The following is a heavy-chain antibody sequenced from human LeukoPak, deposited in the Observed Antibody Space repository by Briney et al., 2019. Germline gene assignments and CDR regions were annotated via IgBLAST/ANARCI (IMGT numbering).Heavy chain of an antibody. J-gene: IGHJ4*02. CDR2: IYYSGST. D-gene: IGHD3-22*01. V-gene: IGHV4-59*01. CDR3: ARYYDSDHFDY. Sequence: SETLSLTCTVSGGSISSYYWSWIRQPPGKGLEWIGYIYYSGSTNYNPSLKSRVTISVDTSKNQFSLKLSSVTAADTAVYYCARYYDSDHFDYWGQGTLVTVSS. CDR1: GGSISSYY.